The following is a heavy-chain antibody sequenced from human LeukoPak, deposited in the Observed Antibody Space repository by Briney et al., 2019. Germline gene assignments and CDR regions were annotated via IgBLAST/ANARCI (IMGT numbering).Heavy chain of an antibody. CDR3: ATLGNPSFYY. CDR2: IDWDDDR. J-gene: IGHJ4*02. CDR1: GFSLSTSKMR. Sequence: SGPTLVNPTQTLTLTCTFSGFSLSTSKMRVNRIRHPPGKALEWLARIDWDDDRFYSASLKTRLTISKDTSKNQVVLTMTHMDPVDTATYYYATLGNPSFYYWGQGTLVIVSS. D-gene: IGHD3-16*01. V-gene: IGHV2-70*04.